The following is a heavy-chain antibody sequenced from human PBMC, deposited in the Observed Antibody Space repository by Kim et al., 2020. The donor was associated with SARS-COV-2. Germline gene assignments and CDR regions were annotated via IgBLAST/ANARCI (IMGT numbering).Heavy chain of an antibody. D-gene: IGHD3-10*01. V-gene: IGHV1-3*01. CDR1: GYTFTSYA. Sequence: ASVKVSCKASGYTFTSYAMHWVRQAPGQRLEWMGWINAGNGNTKYSQKFQGRVTITRDTSASTAYMELSSLRSEDTAVYYCARDYYGSGSYLQPFDYWGQGTLVTVSS. CDR3: ARDYYGSGSYLQPFDY. CDR2: INAGNGNT. J-gene: IGHJ4*02.